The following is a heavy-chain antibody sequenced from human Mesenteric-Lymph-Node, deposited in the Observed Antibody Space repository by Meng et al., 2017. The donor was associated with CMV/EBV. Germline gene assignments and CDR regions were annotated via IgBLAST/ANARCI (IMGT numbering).Heavy chain of an antibody. CDR2: ISSSSSSI. V-gene: IGHV3-48*02. CDR1: GFTFSSYS. Sequence: GESLKISCAASGFTFSSYSMNWVRQAPGKGLEWVSYISSSSSSIYYADSVKGRFTISRDNAKNSLYLQMNSLRDEDTAVYYCAKDVRGSTIFGVVMARSNYNYYGMDVWGQGTTVTVSS. J-gene: IGHJ6*02. D-gene: IGHD3-3*01. CDR3: AKDVRGSTIFGVVMARSNYNYYGMDV.